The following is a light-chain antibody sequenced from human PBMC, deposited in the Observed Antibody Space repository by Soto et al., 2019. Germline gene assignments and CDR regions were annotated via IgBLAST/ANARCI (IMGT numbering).Light chain of an antibody. CDR3: QQSYNTPWT. Sequence: DIQMTQSPSSLSASVGDRVTITCRASQSISSYLHWYQQKPGKAPKILIYAASSLQSGVPSRFSGSGSGTDFTLTISSLQPEDFATYYCQQSYNTPWTFGQGTKVEIK. CDR1: QSISSY. CDR2: AAS. J-gene: IGKJ1*01. V-gene: IGKV1-39*01.